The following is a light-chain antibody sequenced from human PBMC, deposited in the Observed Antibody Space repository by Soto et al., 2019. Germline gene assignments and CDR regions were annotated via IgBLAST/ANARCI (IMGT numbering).Light chain of an antibody. Sequence: EIVMTQSPATLSVSPGERATLSCRASQSVSSNYITWYQQKPVQAPRLLIYDASNRATGIPARFSGSGSGTDFTLTISSLEPEDFAVYYCQQRSNWPTFGGGTKV. CDR1: QSVSSNY. CDR2: DAS. V-gene: IGKV3-11*01. CDR3: QQRSNWPT. J-gene: IGKJ4*01.